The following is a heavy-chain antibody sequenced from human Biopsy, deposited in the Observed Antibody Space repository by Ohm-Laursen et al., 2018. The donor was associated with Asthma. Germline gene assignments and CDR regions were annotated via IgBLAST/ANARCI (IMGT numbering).Heavy chain of an antibody. D-gene: IGHD1-20*01. J-gene: IGHJ4*02. CDR1: GYSFTSYH. CDR2: IKRSDDST. Sequence: ASVKVSCKASGYSFTSYHMHWVRQAPGQGLEWIGLIKRSDDSTFYAQKFQGRVTMTWDTSTSTVYMELSTLRSEDTAMYYCARDYNWSPGDYWGQGTMVTVSS. V-gene: IGHV1-46*01. CDR3: ARDYNWSPGDY.